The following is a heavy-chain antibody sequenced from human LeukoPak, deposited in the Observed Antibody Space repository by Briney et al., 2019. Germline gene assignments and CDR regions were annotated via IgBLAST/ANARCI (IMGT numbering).Heavy chain of an antibody. D-gene: IGHD2-2*01. CDR1: GFTFSSYG. CDR2: ISYGGSNK. CDR3: AKDRYCSSTSCYPGRVVTAICDY. V-gene: IGHV3-30*18. Sequence: GGSLRLSCAASGFTFSSYGMHWVRQAPGKGLEWVAVISYGGSNKYYADSVKGRFTISRDNSKNTLYLQMNSLRAEDTAVYYCAKDRYCSSTSCYPGRVVTAICDYWGQGTLVTVSS. J-gene: IGHJ4*02.